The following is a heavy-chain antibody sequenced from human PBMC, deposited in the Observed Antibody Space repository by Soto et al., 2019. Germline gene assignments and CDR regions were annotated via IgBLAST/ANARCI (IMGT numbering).Heavy chain of an antibody. CDR1: GFPFSSYC. CDR3: ARELVYNWFDP. J-gene: IGHJ5*02. V-gene: IGHV1-18*01. D-gene: IGHD2-8*01. Sequence: GPMKGSFKAFGFPFSSYCISWGPQAPGQGLEWMGWISAYNGNTNYAQKLQGRVTMTTDTSTSTAYMELRSLRSDDTAVYYCARELVYNWFDPWGQGTLVTVSS. CDR2: ISAYNGNT.